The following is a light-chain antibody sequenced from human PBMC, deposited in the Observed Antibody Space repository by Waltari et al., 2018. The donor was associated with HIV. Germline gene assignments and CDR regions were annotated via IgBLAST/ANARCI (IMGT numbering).Light chain of an antibody. CDR1: QSVFYSSNNKNY. Sequence: DIVMTQSPDSLAVSLGERATINCKSSQSVFYSSNNKNYLAWYQQKQRQPPKLLIYWASTRESGVPDRFSGSGSGTDFTLTISSLQAEDVAVYFCQQYSSVPPTFGQGTKVEIK. J-gene: IGKJ1*01. CDR3: QQYSSVPPT. CDR2: WAS. V-gene: IGKV4-1*01.